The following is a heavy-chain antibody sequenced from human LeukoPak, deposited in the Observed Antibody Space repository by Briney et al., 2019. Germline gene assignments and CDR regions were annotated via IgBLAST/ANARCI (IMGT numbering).Heavy chain of an antibody. CDR1: GFTFSNYA. CDR2: ISKDGSMK. CDR3: AGESFDI. Sequence: PGRSLRLSCAASGFTFSNYAIVWVRQAPGKGLEWVAVISKDGSMKYYADSVQGRFTVSRDNSENTLHLQMNSLKTEDTAVYYCAGESFDIWGQGTMVTVSS. J-gene: IGHJ3*02. V-gene: IGHV3-30*04.